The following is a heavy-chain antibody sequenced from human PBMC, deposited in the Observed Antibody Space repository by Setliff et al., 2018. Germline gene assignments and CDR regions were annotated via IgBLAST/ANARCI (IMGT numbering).Heavy chain of an antibody. CDR1: GGSISTSSY. CDR2: IYYSGTT. J-gene: IGHJ3*02. Sequence: SEPLSLTCTVSGGSISTSSYWGWIRQPPGKGLEWIGGIYYSGTTYYNPSLKSRVTISVDTSKNQFSLKLSSVTAADTAVYYCARRGYYYGWGDSNAFDIWGQGTMVTVS. V-gene: IGHV4-39*01. D-gene: IGHD3-10*01. CDR3: ARRGYYYGWGDSNAFDI.